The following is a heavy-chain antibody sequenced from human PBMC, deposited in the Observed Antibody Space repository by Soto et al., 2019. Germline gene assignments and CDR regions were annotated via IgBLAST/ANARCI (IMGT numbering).Heavy chain of an antibody. Sequence: SETLSLTCSVSGGSISDYYWSWIRQPPGKGLEWIGYTYYGWNTNYNPSLKSRVTISVDTSKNQFSLKLISVTAADTAVYYCARDREYYDSSGWYFDYWGQGTLVTVSS. CDR3: ARDREYYDSSGWYFDY. J-gene: IGHJ4*02. CDR2: TYYGWNT. V-gene: IGHV4-59*01. CDR1: GGSISDYY. D-gene: IGHD3-22*01.